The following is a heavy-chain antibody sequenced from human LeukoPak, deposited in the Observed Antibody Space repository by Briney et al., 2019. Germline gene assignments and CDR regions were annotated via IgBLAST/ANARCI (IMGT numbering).Heavy chain of an antibody. J-gene: IGHJ3*02. CDR1: GGSFSSNTW. D-gene: IGHD3-22*01. CDR2: IYYSGST. Sequence: SETLSLTCAVSGGSFSSNTWWSWVRQPPGKGLEWIGYIYYSGSTNYNPSLKSRVTISVGTSKNQFSLKLSSVTAADTAVYYCAREDYYDSSGWSEAFDIWGQGTMVTVSS. V-gene: IGHV4-4*02. CDR3: AREDYYDSSGWSEAFDI.